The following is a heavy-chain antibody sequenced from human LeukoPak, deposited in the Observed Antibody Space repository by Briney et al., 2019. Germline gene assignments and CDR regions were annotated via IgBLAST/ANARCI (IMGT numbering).Heavy chain of an antibody. Sequence: ASVKVSCKASGYTFTSYYIHWVRQAPGQGLEWMGIINPSGGSTSYAQKFQGRVTKTRDTSTSTVYMELSSLRSEDTAVYYCARDPYDSSGYYLERYGMDVWGQGTTVTVSS. D-gene: IGHD3-22*01. CDR1: GYTFTSYY. CDR2: INPSGGST. CDR3: ARDPYDSSGYYLERYGMDV. J-gene: IGHJ6*02. V-gene: IGHV1-46*01.